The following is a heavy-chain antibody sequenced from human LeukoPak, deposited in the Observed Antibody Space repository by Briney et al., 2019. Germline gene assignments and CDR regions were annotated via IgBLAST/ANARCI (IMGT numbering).Heavy chain of an antibody. CDR1: GGSIGSSSYS. CDR3: ARHGGSKEMATIFDY. J-gene: IGHJ4*02. V-gene: IGHV4-39*01. Sequence: SETLSLTCSVSGGSIGSSSYSWGWIRPPPGKGLEWIGSIYYSGITYYTPPLKSRVTISVDTSKNQFSLKLSSMTAADTAVYYCARHGGSKEMATIFDYWGQGTLVTVSS. CDR2: IYYSGIT. D-gene: IGHD5-24*01.